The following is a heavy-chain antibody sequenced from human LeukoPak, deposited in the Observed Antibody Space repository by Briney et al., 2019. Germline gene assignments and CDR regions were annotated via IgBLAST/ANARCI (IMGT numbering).Heavy chain of an antibody. V-gene: IGHV1-18*01. D-gene: IGHD6-13*01. CDR1: GYTFTSYG. CDR2: ISAYNGNT. Sequence: ASVKVSCKASGYTFTSYGISWVRQAPGQGLEWMGWISAYNGNTNYAQKLQGRVTMTTDTSTSTAYMELRSLRSDDTAVYYCARGERYSGSWYVPPEYWGQGTLVTVSS. CDR3: ARGERYSGSWYVPPEY. J-gene: IGHJ4*02.